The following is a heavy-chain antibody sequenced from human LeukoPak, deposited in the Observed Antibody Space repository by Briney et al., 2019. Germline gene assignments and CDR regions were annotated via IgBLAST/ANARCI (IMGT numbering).Heavy chain of an antibody. CDR1: GGSISSYY. CDR3: ARAGGYYDILTGRGLLDDAFDI. V-gene: IGHV4-59*01. J-gene: IGHJ3*02. CDR2: IYYSGST. Sequence: SETLSLTCTVSGGSISSYYWSWIRQPPGKGLEWIGYIYYSGSTNYNPSLKSRVTISVDTSKNQLSLKLSSVTAADTAVYYCARAGGYYDILTGRGLLDDAFDIWGQGTMVTASS. D-gene: IGHD3-9*01.